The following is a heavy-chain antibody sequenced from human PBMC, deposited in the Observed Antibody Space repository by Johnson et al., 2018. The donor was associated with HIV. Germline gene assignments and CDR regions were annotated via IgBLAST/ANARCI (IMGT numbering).Heavy chain of an antibody. D-gene: IGHD3-22*01. CDR2: ISWDGGST. V-gene: IGHV3-43D*03. CDR1: GFTFHDYG. CDR3: ASSLHYYDSSGYRGAFDI. Sequence: LSLSCAASGFTFHDYGMSWVRHGRGKGLEWVSLISWDGGSTYYADSVKGRFTISRDNSKNSLYLQMNSLRAEDTALYYCASSLHYYDSSGYRGAFDIWGQGTMVTVSS. J-gene: IGHJ3*02.